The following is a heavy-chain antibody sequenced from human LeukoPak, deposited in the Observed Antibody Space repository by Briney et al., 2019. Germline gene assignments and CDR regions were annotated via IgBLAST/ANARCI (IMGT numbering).Heavy chain of an antibody. CDR3: AREGLRSFGVDP. V-gene: IGHV4-59*01. D-gene: IGHD3-3*01. Sequence: SETLSLTCTVSGGSISSYYWSWIRQPPGKGLEWIGYIYYSGSTNYNASLKSRVTISVDTSKNQFSLKLSSVTAADTAVYYCAREGLRSFGVDPWGQGTLVTVSS. CDR2: IYYSGST. CDR1: GGSISSYY. J-gene: IGHJ5*02.